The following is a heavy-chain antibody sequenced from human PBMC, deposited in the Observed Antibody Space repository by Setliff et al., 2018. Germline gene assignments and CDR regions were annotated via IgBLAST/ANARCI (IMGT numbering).Heavy chain of an antibody. CDR1: GGSISSYY. V-gene: IGHV4-4*07. D-gene: IGHD6-13*01. Sequence: SETLSLTCTVSGGSISSYYWSWIRQPAGKGLEWIGRIYTSGSTNYNPSLKSRVTMSVDTSKNQFSMKLSPVTAADTAVYYCAGGRGAMVRSSWSQYHWFDPWGQGTLVTVSS. CDR2: IYTSGST. J-gene: IGHJ5*02. CDR3: AGGRGAMVRSSWSQYHWFDP.